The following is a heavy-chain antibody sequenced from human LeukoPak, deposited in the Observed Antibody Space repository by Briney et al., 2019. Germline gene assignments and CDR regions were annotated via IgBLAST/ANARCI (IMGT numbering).Heavy chain of an antibody. CDR2: ISSSSSTI. CDR3: VRGDGWFGELLNFDN. J-gene: IGHJ4*02. CDR1: GFTFRAYS. D-gene: IGHD3-10*01. V-gene: IGHV3-48*02. Sequence: GSLRLSCAASGFTFRAYSMNWVRPAPGKGPEWVSHISSSSSTIYYADSVKGRFTISRDNGKNSLYLQMNSLRDEDTAVYYCVRGDGWFGELLNFDNWGQGTLVTVSS.